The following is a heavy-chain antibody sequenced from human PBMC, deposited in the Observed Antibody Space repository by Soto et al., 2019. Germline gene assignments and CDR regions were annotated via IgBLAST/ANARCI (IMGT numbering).Heavy chain of an antibody. Sequence: EVQLVESGGGLVKPGGSLRLSCAASGFTLSYYTMDWVRQAPGKGLEWVSSISSDSSHTYYADSVKGRFTISRDNAKKSLYLQMNSLRAEVTVVYYCARVVASERVDPCGQGTLVTVSS. J-gene: IGHJ5*02. CDR1: GFTLSYYT. CDR2: ISSDSSHT. CDR3: ARVVASERVDP. V-gene: IGHV3-21*01.